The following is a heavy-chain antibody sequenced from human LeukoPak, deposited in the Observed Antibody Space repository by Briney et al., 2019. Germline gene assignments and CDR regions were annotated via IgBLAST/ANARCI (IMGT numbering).Heavy chain of an antibody. V-gene: IGHV1-8*01. CDR3: ARGRVVQGVIGFSAYGIDY. CDR1: GYTFTSYD. CDR2: MNPNIGNT. Sequence: GASVKVSCKASGYTFTSYDINWVRQATGQGLEWMGGMNPNIGNTGYAQKFQGRVTMTRNTSISTAFMELSSLRSEDTAVYYCARGRVVQGVIGFSAYGIDYWGQGTLVTVSS. D-gene: IGHD3-10*01. J-gene: IGHJ4*02.